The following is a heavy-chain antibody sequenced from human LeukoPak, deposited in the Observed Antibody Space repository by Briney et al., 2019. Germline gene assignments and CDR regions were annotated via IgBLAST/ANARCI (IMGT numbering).Heavy chain of an antibody. J-gene: IGHJ4*02. V-gene: IGHV3-11*01. D-gene: IGHD4-23*01. CDR1: GFNFRDHY. CDR3: ATELTGYGGNSPFDH. CDR2: ISSSGRTI. Sequence: GGSLRLSCAGSGFNFRDHYMSWIRQAPGKGLEWVSYISSSGRTIYYTDSAKGRFTISRDNAKNSLSLQMNSLRDEDTAMYYCATELTGYGGNSPFDHWGQGTLVTVSS.